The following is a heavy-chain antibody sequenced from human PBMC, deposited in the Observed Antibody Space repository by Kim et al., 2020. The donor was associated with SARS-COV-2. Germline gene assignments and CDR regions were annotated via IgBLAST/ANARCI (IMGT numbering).Heavy chain of an antibody. V-gene: IGHV4-59*08. CDR2: IYYSGST. D-gene: IGHD2-15*01. CDR3: ARLDIVVVVAQAWYFDL. CDR1: GGSISSYY. Sequence: SETLSLTCTVSGGSISSYYWSWIRQPPGKGLEWIGYIYYSGSTNYNPSLKSRVTISVDTSKNQFSLKMSSVTAADTVVYYCARLDIVVVVAQAWYFDLWG. J-gene: IGHJ2*01.